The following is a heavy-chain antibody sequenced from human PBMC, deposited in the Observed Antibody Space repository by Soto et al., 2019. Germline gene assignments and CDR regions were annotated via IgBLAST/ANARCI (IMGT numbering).Heavy chain of an antibody. J-gene: IGHJ4*02. CDR3: ARAIRRLLDY. CDR1: GFTFSSYG. CDR2: IWYDGSNK. D-gene: IGHD1-1*01. Sequence: QVQLVESGGGVVQPGRSLRLSCAASGFTFSSYGMHWVRQAPGKGLEWVAVIWYDGSNKYYADSVKGRFTISRDNSKNTPYLQMNSLRAEDTAVYYCARAIRRLLDYWGQGTLVTVSS. V-gene: IGHV3-33*01.